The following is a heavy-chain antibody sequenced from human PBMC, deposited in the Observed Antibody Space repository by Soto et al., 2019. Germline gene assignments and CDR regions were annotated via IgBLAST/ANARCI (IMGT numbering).Heavy chain of an antibody. D-gene: IGHD5-12*01. CDR3: ARDVAQG. CDR1: GFTFSTYG. CDR2: IWYDGSNK. V-gene: IGHV3-33*01. J-gene: IGHJ4*02. Sequence: QVQLVESGGGVVQPGRSLRLSCAASGFTFSTYGMHWVRQAPGKGLEWVAVIWYDGSNKYYADSVKGRFTISRDNSRNTLYLQMNSLRPEDTAEYYCARDVAQGWGQGTLVTVSS.